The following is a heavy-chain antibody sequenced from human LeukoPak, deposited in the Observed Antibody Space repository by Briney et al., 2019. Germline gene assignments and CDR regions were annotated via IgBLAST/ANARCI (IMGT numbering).Heavy chain of an antibody. V-gene: IGHV1-2*06. CDR3: ARDLPSTPNWELDY. J-gene: IGHJ4*02. Sequence: ASVKVSCKASGYTFTDYYIHWVRQAPGQGREWMGRINPNSGGTNDAQNFQGRVTMTRDTSISTAYMELSRLRSDDTAVYYCARDLPSTPNWELDYWGQGTLVTVSS. D-gene: IGHD7-27*01. CDR1: GYTFTDYY. CDR2: INPNSGGT.